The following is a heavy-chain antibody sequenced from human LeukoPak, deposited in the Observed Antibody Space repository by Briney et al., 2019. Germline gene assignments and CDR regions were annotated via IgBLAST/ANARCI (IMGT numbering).Heavy chain of an antibody. D-gene: IGHD3-22*01. CDR1: GFTFSSYS. CDR3: ARESYYYDSSGYYSLDY. J-gene: IGHJ4*02. CDR2: ISSSSSYI. Sequence: GGSLRLSCAASGFTFSSYSISWVRQAPGKGLEWVASISSSSSYIYYADSVKGRFTISRDNAKNSLYLQMNSLRAEDTAVYYCARESYYYDSSGYYSLDYWGQGTLVTVSS. V-gene: IGHV3-21*01.